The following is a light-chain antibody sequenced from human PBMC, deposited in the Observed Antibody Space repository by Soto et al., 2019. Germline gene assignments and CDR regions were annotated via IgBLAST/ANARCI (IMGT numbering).Light chain of an antibody. CDR2: GAS. Sequence: EIVLTKSPGTLSLSPGERATLSCRASQSISSSYLAWYQQKPGQAPRVLIYGASSRDTGIPDRFSGSGSGTDFTLTISRLEPEDFAVYFCQQYGNPPPNAFGQGTKVEIK. V-gene: IGKV3-20*01. CDR3: QQYGNPPPNA. J-gene: IGKJ2*01. CDR1: QSISSSY.